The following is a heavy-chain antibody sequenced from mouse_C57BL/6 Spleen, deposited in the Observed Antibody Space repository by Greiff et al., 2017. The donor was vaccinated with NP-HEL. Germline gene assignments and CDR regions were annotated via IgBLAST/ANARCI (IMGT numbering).Heavy chain of an antibody. V-gene: IGHV1-54*01. CDR1: GYAFTNYL. Sequence: VQLQQSGAELVRPGTSVKVSCKASGYAFTNYLIEWVKQRPGQGLEWIGVINPGSGGTNYNEKFKGKATLTADISSSTAYMQLSSLTSEDSAVYFCARERGVPFAYWGQGTLVTVSA. CDR3: ARERGVPFAY. J-gene: IGHJ3*01. CDR2: INPGSGGT.